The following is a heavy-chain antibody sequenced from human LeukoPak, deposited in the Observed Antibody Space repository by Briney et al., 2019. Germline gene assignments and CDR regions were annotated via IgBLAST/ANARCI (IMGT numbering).Heavy chain of an antibody. D-gene: IGHD3-22*01. Sequence: PSETLSLTCTVSGGSISSSSYYWGWIRQPPGKGLEWIGSIYYSGSTYYNPSLKSRVTISVDTSKNQFSLKLSSVTAADTAVYYCARDATYYYDSSGYYCAFDIWGQGTMVTVSS. CDR1: GGSISSSSYY. CDR3: ARDATYYYDSSGYYCAFDI. CDR2: IYYSGST. V-gene: IGHV4-39*07. J-gene: IGHJ3*02.